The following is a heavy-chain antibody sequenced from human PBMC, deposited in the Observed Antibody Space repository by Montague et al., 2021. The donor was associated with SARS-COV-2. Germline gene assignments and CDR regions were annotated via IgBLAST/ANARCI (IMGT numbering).Heavy chain of an antibody. Sequence: SETLSLTCTVSGGSISSGDYYWSWIRQPPGKGLEWIGYIYYSGSTNYNPSLKSRVTISVDTSKNQFFLKLSSVTAADTAVYYCAREKVYCSSTSCYESWFDPWGQGTLVTVSS. CDR1: GGSISSGDYY. D-gene: IGHD2-2*01. CDR3: AREKVYCSSTSCYESWFDP. J-gene: IGHJ5*02. CDR2: IYYSGST. V-gene: IGHV4-61*08.